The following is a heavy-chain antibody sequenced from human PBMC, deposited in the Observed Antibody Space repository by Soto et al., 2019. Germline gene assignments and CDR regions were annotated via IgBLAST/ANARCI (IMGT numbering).Heavy chain of an antibody. V-gene: IGHV3-74*01. D-gene: IGHD2-15*01. CDR1: GFTFSSYW. J-gene: IGHJ4*02. CDR2: VNTDGSTT. CDR3: ARDLGSASY. Sequence: LRLSCTASGFTFSSYWMHWVRQAPGKGLVWVSRVNTDGSTTTYADSVKGRFTISRDNAKNTLYLQMNSLRAEDTAVYYCARDLGSASYWGQGTLVTVS.